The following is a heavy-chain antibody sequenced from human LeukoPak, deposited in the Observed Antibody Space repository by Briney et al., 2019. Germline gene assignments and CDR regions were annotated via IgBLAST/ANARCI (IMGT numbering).Heavy chain of an antibody. CDR1: GYTFTSYY. D-gene: IGHD2-8*01. J-gene: IGHJ6*02. Sequence: ASVKVSCKASGYTFTSYYMHWVRQAPGQGLEWMGGIIPIFGTANYAQKFQGRVTITADESTSTAYMELSSLRSEDTAVYYCARGRGDCSSGVCYTAYFYYGMDVWGQGTTVTVSS. CDR2: IIPIFGTA. CDR3: ARGRGDCSSGVCYTAYFYYGMDV. V-gene: IGHV1-69*13.